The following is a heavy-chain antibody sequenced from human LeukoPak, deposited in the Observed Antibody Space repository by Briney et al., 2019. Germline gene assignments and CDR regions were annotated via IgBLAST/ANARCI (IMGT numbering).Heavy chain of an antibody. CDR2: IYHSGST. D-gene: IGHD2-2*01. CDR1: GYSISSGNY. V-gene: IGHV4-38-2*02. Sequence: SETLSLTCTVSGYSISSGNYWDWIRQPPGKGLEWIGSIYHSGSTYYNPSLKSRVTISVDTSKNQFSLKLSSVTAADTAVYYCAKRYCSSITCYDDRGAFDYWGQGTLVTVSS. CDR3: AKRYCSSITCYDDRGAFDY. J-gene: IGHJ4*02.